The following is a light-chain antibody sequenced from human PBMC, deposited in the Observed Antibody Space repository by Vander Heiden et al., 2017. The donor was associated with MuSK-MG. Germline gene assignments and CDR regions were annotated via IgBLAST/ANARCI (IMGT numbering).Light chain of an antibody. V-gene: IGKV3-20*01. CDR1: QSVSSSY. Sequence: DIALTPSPATLSVSPGERATLSCRASQSVSSSYLAWHQQKPGQAPRLLIYGATRRAAGIPGRFGSSGSGTYFPITISRLEPEVFAEYYYQQYGSSRTFGQGTKVEIK. J-gene: IGKJ1*01. CDR3: QQYGSSRT. CDR2: GAT.